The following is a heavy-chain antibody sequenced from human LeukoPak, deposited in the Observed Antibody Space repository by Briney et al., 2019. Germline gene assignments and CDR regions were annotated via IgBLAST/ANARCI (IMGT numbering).Heavy chain of an antibody. CDR2: IIPIFGTA. D-gene: IGHD4-17*01. J-gene: IGHJ3*02. CDR1: GYSSTNYG. V-gene: IGHV1-69*06. Sequence: ASVKVSCKASGYSSTNYGISWVRQAPGQGLEWMGGIIPIFGTANYAQKFQGRVTITADKSTSTAYMELSSLRSEDTAVYYCARDTTTVTAAFDIWGQGTMVTVSS. CDR3: ARDTTTVTAAFDI.